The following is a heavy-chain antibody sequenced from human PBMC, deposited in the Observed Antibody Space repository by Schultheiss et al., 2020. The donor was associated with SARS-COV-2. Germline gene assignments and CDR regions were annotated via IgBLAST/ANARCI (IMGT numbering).Heavy chain of an antibody. V-gene: IGHV3-21*01. CDR3: AKDSAGDN. J-gene: IGHJ3*02. CDR1: GFTFSSYS. Sequence: GSLRLSCAASGFTFSSYSMNWVRQAPGKGLEWVSSISSSSSYIYYADSVKGRFTISRDNSKNAVYLQMNGLRAEDTAMYYCAKDSAGDNWGQGTMVTVSS. D-gene: IGHD3-10*01. CDR2: ISSSSSYI.